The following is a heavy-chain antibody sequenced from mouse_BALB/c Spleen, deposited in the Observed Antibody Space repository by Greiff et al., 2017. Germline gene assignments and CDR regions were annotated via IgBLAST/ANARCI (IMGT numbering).Heavy chain of an antibody. D-gene: IGHD2-4*01. V-gene: IGHV5-9-4*01. CDR1: GFTFSSYA. Sequence: EVQGVESGGGLVKPGGSLKLSCAASGFTFSSYAMSWVRQSPEKRLEWVAEISSGGSYTYYPDTVTGRFTISRDNAKNTLYLEMSSLRSEDTAMYYCARDDYDGAWFAYWGQGTLVTVSA. J-gene: IGHJ3*01. CDR2: ISSGGSYT. CDR3: ARDDYDGAWFAY.